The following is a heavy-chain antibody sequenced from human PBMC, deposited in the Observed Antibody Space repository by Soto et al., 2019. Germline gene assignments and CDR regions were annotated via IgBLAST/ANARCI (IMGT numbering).Heavy chain of an antibody. J-gene: IGHJ4*02. CDR1: GFTFEDYA. Sequence: GGSLRLSCAASGFTFEDYAMSWVRQAPGKGLEWVSGINWNGGSAGYADSVKGRFTISRDNAKNSLYLEMNSLRAEDTALYHCARARDYAYFDYWGQGTLVTVSS. D-gene: IGHD4-17*01. V-gene: IGHV3-20*01. CDR2: INWNGGSA. CDR3: ARARDYAYFDY.